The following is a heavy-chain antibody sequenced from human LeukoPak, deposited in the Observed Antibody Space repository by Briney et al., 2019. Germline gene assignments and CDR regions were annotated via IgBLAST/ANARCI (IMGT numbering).Heavy chain of an antibody. CDR2: ISTNGGST. J-gene: IGHJ5*02. Sequence: GGSLRLSCSASGSTFNSYSMHWVRQAPGKGLQYISAISTNGGSTYYADSVKGRFTISRDNSKNTLYLQMSSLRAEDTAVYYCVPYSSSSGGNWFDPWGQGTLVTVSS. V-gene: IGHV3-64D*09. CDR3: VPYSSSSGGNWFDP. D-gene: IGHD6-6*01. CDR1: GSTFNSYS.